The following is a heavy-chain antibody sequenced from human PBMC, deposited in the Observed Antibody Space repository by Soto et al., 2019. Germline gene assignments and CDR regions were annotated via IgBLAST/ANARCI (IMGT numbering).Heavy chain of an antibody. D-gene: IGHD6-13*01. Sequence: QVQLVQSGAEVKKPGSSVKVSCKASGGTFSSYAVNWVRQAPGQGLEWMGGIIPIFGSANYAQKFQGRVTITADKSTSTAYVELSSLRSEDTAVYYCARDPSSSSWSNYYYYGMDVWGQGTTVTVSS. CDR1: GGTFSSYA. CDR2: IIPIFGSA. V-gene: IGHV1-69*06. CDR3: ARDPSSSSWSNYYYYGMDV. J-gene: IGHJ6*02.